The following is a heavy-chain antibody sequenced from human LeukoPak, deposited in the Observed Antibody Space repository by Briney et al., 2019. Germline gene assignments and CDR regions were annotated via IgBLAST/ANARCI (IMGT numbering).Heavy chain of an antibody. CDR2: IRQTERET. J-gene: IGHJ2*01. Sequence: PGGSLRLSCEASGFTFSSYWMSWVRHSPRKGMRWVPNIRQTERETYYVDSVKGPFTISRNNAKNSLYLQMNSLRAEDTAVYYCAMTVAGTRRDWYFDLWGRGTLVTVSS. V-gene: IGHV3-7*05. CDR1: GFTFSSYW. CDR3: AMTVAGTRRDWYFDL. D-gene: IGHD6-19*01.